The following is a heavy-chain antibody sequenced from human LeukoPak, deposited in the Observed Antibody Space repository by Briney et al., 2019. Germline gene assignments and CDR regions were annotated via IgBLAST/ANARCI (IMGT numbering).Heavy chain of an antibody. Sequence: GGFLRLSCAASGFTFSNSDMNWVRQAPGKGLEWVSYISSSGSTIYYADSVKGRFTISRDNAKNSLYLQMNSLRAEDTAVYYCAELGITMIGGVWGKRTTVTISS. D-gene: IGHD3-10*02. CDR1: GFTFSNSD. V-gene: IGHV3-48*03. CDR2: ISSSGSTI. CDR3: AELGITMIGGV. J-gene: IGHJ6*04.